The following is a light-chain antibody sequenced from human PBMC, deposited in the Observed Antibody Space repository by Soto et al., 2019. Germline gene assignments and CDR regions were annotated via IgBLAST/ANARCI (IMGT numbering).Light chain of an antibody. CDR1: QSVLYNSNNKNY. CDR3: QQYESTPPT. V-gene: IGKV4-1*01. Sequence: DIVMTQSPDSLAVSLGERATINCKSSQSVLYNSNNKNYLAWYQQSPGQPPKLLIYWASTRESGVPDRFSGSGSGTDFTLTITSLQAEDVAVYYCQQYESTPPTFGQGTKLEIK. J-gene: IGKJ2*01. CDR2: WAS.